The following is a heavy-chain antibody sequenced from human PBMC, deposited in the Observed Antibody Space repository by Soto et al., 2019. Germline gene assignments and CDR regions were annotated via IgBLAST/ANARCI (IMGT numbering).Heavy chain of an antibody. CDR3: AKVAQGGNWFDP. J-gene: IGHJ5*02. CDR2: ISYDGSNK. Sequence: QVQLVESGGGVVQPGRSLRLSCAASGFTFSSYGMHWVRQAPGKGLEWVAVISYDGSNKYYADSVKGRFTISRDNSKNTLYLQMNSLRAEDTAVYYCAKVAQGGNWFDPWGQGTLVTVSS. V-gene: IGHV3-30*18. CDR1: GFTFSSYG.